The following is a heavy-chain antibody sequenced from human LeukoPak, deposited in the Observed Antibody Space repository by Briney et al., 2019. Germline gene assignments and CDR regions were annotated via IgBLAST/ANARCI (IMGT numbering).Heavy chain of an antibody. CDR3: ARDDYFDISGYYSDNAFDI. J-gene: IGHJ3*02. V-gene: IGHV3-30*03. D-gene: IGHD3-22*01. CDR2: ISNDGTNE. CDR1: GFTFSNYG. Sequence: PGGSLRLSCAASGFTFSNYGMHWVRQAPGKGLEWVAVISNDGTNEYYADSVKGRFTFSRDNSKTTLYLQMNSLRAEDTAVYYCARDDYFDISGYYSDNAFDIWGQGTMVTVSS.